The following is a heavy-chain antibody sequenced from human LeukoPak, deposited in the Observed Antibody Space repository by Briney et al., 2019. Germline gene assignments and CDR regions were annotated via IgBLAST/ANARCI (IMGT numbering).Heavy chain of an antibody. D-gene: IGHD5-12*01. Sequence: GGSLRLSCAASGFTFSNYWMTWVRQAPGKGLEWVAHINQDGSEEHYIDSVKARFTISRDNAKNSLSLQMNSLRAEDTAVYYCVRDGGVSGYDLLDYWGQGTLVTVSS. J-gene: IGHJ4*02. V-gene: IGHV3-7*01. CDR1: GFTFSNYW. CDR2: INQDGSEE. CDR3: VRDGGVSGYDLLDY.